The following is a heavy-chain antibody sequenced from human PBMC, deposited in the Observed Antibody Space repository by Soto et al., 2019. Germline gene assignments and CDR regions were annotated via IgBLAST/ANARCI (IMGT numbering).Heavy chain of an antibody. CDR2: IYYSGST. CDR3: ARIAAAGTIWYFDY. Sequence: SETLSLTCTVSGGSISSSSYYWGWIRQPPGKGLEWIGSIYYSGSTYYNPSLKSRVTISVDTSKNQFSLKLSSVTAADTAVYYCARIAAAGTIWYFDYWGQGTLVTVS. CDR1: GGSISSSSYY. J-gene: IGHJ4*02. D-gene: IGHD6-13*01. V-gene: IGHV4-39*01.